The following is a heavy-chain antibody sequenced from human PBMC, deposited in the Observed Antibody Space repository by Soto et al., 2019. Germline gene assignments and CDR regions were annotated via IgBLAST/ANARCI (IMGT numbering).Heavy chain of an antibody. CDR1: GFTFSIYG. V-gene: IGHV3-33*01. D-gene: IGHD3-16*01. CDR3: ARAVGPFDD. CDR2: IWNDGSNK. Sequence: QVHLVESGGGVVQPGRSLRLSCAASGFTFSIYGMHWVRQATGNGLEWVAVIWNDGSNKYYGDSVKGRFTISRDNSKNTLYLHMNSLRADDTAVYYFARAVGPFDDWGQGTLVTVSS. J-gene: IGHJ4*02.